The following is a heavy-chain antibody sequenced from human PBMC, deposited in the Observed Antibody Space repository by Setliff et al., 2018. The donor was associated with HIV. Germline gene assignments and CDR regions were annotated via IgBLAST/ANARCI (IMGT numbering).Heavy chain of an antibody. CDR3: AREGGRALPPRWGGLDV. V-gene: IGHV1-46*01. J-gene: IGHJ3*01. CDR2: ISPGGGSI. D-gene: IGHD2-21*01. CDR1: GFTFTSNI. Sequence: AASVKVSCKASGFTFTSNIMHWVRQAPGQGLEWMGIISPGGGSINYAQTFQGRVTMTRDTSTNTVYMELSSLRSEDTAVYYCAREGGRALPPRWGGLDVWGQGTMVTVSS.